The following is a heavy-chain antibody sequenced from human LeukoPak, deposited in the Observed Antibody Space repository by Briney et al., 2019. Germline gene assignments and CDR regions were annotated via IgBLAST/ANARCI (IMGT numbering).Heavy chain of an antibody. CDR2: IYYTGTT. CDR3: ARLGYSSSWSHFDY. D-gene: IGHD6-13*01. CDR1: NGSISSFY. V-gene: IGHV4-59*01. J-gene: IGHJ4*02. Sequence: SETLSLTCTVSNGSISSFYWTWIRQPPGKGLEWIGYIYYTGTTDYNPSLKSRVTISVDTSKNQFSLKLSSVTAADTAVYYCARLGYSSSWSHFDYWGQGTLVTVSS.